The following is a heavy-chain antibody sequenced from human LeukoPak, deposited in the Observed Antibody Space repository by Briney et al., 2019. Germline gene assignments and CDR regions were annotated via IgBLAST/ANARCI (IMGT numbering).Heavy chain of an antibody. V-gene: IGHV1-8*01. J-gene: IGHJ4*02. D-gene: IGHD3-10*01. Sequence: EWMGWMNPNSGNTGYAQKFQGRVTMTRNTSISTAYMELSSLRSEDTAVYYCARGGRFLWFGGDFWGPGTLVTVCS. CDR3: ARGGRFLWFGGDF. CDR2: MNPNSGNT.